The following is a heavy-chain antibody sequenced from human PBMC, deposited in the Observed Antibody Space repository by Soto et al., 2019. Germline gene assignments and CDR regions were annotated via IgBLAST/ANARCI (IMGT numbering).Heavy chain of an antibody. D-gene: IGHD6-13*01. CDR2: IYPGDSDT. CDR1: GYSVTSYR. CDR3: ARHTEAYSSSWNDAFDI. J-gene: IGHJ3*02. V-gene: IGHV5-51*01. Sequence: GAALKSSCEGSGYSVTSYRIGRVRQMPGKGLEWMGIIYPGDSDTRYSPSFQGQVTISADKSISTAYLQWSSLKASDTAMYYCARHTEAYSSSWNDAFDIWGQGTMVTVSS.